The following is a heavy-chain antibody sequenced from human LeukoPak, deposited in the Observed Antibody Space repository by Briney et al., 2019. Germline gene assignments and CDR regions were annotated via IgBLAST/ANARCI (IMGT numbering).Heavy chain of an antibody. J-gene: IGHJ4*02. CDR2: IYYSGSI. Sequence: SETLSLICTVSGASISSYYWSWIRQPPGKGLEWIGDIYYSGSIKYNPSLKSRVTMSVDASKNQFSLKLSSVTAADTAIYYCARENPSGYYNRPIDYWGQGTLVTVSS. CDR3: ARENPSGYYNRPIDY. V-gene: IGHV4-59*01. CDR1: GASISSYY. D-gene: IGHD3-22*01.